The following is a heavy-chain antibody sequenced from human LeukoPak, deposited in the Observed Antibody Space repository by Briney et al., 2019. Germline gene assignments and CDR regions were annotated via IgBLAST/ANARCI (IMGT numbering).Heavy chain of an antibody. V-gene: IGHV1-2*02. Sequence: ASVMISCKTSGYTLSDYYMHWVRQAPGQGLEWMGWIRGDTGDTDSPQKFQGRVTMTRDMSTNTAYMEMSRLRYDDTAMYFCARVRGNSCDFWGQGTLVTVSS. D-gene: IGHD6-13*01. CDR2: IRGDTGDT. J-gene: IGHJ4*02. CDR1: GYTLSDYY. CDR3: ARVRGNSCDF.